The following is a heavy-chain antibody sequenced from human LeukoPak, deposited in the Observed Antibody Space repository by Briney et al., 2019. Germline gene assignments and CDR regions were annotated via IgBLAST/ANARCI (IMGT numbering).Heavy chain of an antibody. CDR1: GGSITSNSYY. D-gene: IGHD3-22*01. J-gene: IGHJ4*02. CDR2: IYYSGST. Sequence: SSETLSLTCTVSGGSITSNSYYWGWIRQPPGNGLEWIGSIYYSGSTYYNPSLKSRVTISVDTSKNQFSLKLSSVTAADTAVYYCARSDSSGYYEDYWGQGTLVTVSS. CDR3: ARSDSSGYYEDY. V-gene: IGHV4-39*01.